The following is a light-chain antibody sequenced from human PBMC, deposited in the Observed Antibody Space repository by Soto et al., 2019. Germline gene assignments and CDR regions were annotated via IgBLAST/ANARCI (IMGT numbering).Light chain of an antibody. V-gene: IGKV1-5*01. CDR2: GVS. CDR3: QQYNSYPWT. Sequence: DIQMTQSPSTLSVSEGDRVTITCRASQIVNSKLAWYQQRPGKAPNLLIYGVSSLEGGVPSRFSGSGSGTEFTLTISSLQPADFATYYCQQYNSYPWTFGQVTRWIS. J-gene: IGKJ1*01. CDR1: QIVNSK.